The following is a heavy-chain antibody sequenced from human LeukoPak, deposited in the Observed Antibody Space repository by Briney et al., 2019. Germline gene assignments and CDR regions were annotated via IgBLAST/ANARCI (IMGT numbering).Heavy chain of an antibody. CDR3: ARGVGYDDTLGSYYGFFDY. CDR2: ISGSGGST. D-gene: IGHD3-22*01. V-gene: IGHV3-23*01. J-gene: IGHJ4*02. Sequence: PGGSLRLSCAASGFTFSSYAMSWVRQAPGKGLEWVSAISGSGGSTYYADSVKGRFTISRDNSKNTLYLQMNSLRAEDTAVYFCARGVGYDDTLGSYYGFFDYWGQGTLVAVSS. CDR1: GFTFSSYA.